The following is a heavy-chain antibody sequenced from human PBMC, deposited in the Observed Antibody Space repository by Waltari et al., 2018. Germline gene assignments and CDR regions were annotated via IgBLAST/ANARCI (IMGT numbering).Heavy chain of an antibody. J-gene: IGHJ5*02. CDR2: IKQDGSEK. CDR3: ARVPAVAGTGAPDWFDP. D-gene: IGHD6-19*01. Sequence: EVQLVESGGGLVQPGGSLRLSCAASGFTFSSYCMSWVRQAPGKGLEWVANIKQDGSEKYYVDSVKGRFTISRDNAKNSLYLQMNSLRAEDTAVYYCARVPAVAGTGAPDWFDPWGQGTLVTVSS. V-gene: IGHV3-7*03. CDR1: GFTFSSYC.